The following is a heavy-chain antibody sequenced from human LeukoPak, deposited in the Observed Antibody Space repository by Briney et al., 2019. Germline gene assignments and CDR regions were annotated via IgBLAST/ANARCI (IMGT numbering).Heavy chain of an antibody. Sequence: VASVKVSCKASGYTFTSYYMHWVRQAPGQGLEWMGGIIPIFGTANYAQKFQGRVTITTDESTSTAYMELSSLRSEDTAVYYCARDPGGRGYSGYDVNWFDPWGQGTLVTVSS. CDR1: GYTFTSYY. J-gene: IGHJ5*02. D-gene: IGHD5-12*01. V-gene: IGHV1-69*05. CDR3: ARDPGGRGYSGYDVNWFDP. CDR2: IIPIFGTA.